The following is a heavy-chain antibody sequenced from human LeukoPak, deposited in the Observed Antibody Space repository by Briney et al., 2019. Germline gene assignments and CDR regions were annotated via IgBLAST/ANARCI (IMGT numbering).Heavy chain of an antibody. CDR1: GYTFTGYY. J-gene: IGHJ4*02. V-gene: IGHV1-69*13. CDR3: AKGEYYGSGSYDY. CDR2: IIPIFGTA. D-gene: IGHD3-10*01. Sequence: ASVKVSCKASGYTFTGYYIHWVRQAPGQGLEWMGGIIPIFGTANYAQKFQGRVTITADESTSTAYMELSSLRSEDTAVYYCAKGEYYGSGSYDYWGQGTLVTVSS.